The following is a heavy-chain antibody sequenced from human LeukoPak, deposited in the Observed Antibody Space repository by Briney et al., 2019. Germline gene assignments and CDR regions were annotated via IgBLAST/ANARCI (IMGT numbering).Heavy chain of an antibody. Sequence: PSETLSLTCAVYGGSFSGYYWSWIRQPPGKGLEWIGEINHSGSTNYNPSLKSRVTISVDTSKDQFSLKLSSVTAADTAVYYCARGGYYDSSGYYYLIDYWGQGTLVTVSS. CDR3: ARGGYYDSSGYYYLIDY. V-gene: IGHV4-34*01. J-gene: IGHJ4*02. CDR2: INHSGST. CDR1: GGSFSGYY. D-gene: IGHD3-22*01.